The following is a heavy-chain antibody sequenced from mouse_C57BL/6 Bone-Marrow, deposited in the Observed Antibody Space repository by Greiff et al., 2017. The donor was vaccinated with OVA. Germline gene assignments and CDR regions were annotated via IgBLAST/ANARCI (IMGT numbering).Heavy chain of an antibody. V-gene: IGHV1-69*01. J-gene: IGHJ3*01. D-gene: IGHD2-4*01. CDR2: IDPSDSYT. CDR1: GYTFTSYW. Sequence: QVQLQQPGAELVMPGASVKLSCKASGYTFTSYWMHWVKQRPGQGLEWIGEIDPSDSYTNYNQKFKGKSTLTVDKSSSTAYMQLSSLTSEDSAVYYCAKDDYDDGTGFAYWGQGTLVTVSA. CDR3: AKDDYDDGTGFAY.